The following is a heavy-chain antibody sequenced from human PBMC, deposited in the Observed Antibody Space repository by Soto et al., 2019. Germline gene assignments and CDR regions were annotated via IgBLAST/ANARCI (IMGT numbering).Heavy chain of an antibody. J-gene: IGHJ6*03. D-gene: IGHD6-13*01. Sequence: EVQLLESGGGLVQPGGSLRLSCAASGFTFSSYAMSWVRQAPGKGLEWVSAISGSGGSTYYADSVKGRFTISRDNSKNTLYLQMNSLRAEDTAVYYCAKDRGQAGIRASNTENYYYYMDVWGKGTTVTVSS. CDR3: AKDRGQAGIRASNTENYYYYMDV. CDR2: ISGSGGST. CDR1: GFTFSSYA. V-gene: IGHV3-23*01.